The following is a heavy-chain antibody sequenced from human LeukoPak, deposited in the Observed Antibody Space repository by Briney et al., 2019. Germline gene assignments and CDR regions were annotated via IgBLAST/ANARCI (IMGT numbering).Heavy chain of an antibody. V-gene: IGHV3-21*01. D-gene: IGHD3-16*01. CDR1: GLTFSSYS. CDR2: ISSSSSYI. CDR3: ARVGAGGYFDY. J-gene: IGHJ4*02. Sequence: GGSLRLSCAASGLTFSSYSMNWVRQAPGKGLEWVSSISSSSSYIYYADSVKGRFTISRDNAKNSLYLQMNSLRAENTAVYYCARVGAGGYFDYWGQGTLVTVSS.